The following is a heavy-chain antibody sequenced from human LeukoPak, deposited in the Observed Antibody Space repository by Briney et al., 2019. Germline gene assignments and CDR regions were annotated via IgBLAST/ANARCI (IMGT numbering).Heavy chain of an antibody. J-gene: IGHJ3*02. V-gene: IGHV4-59*01. Sequence: PSETLSLTCTVSGGSITDYYWNWIRQPPGKGLEWIGYSDHSGSTNYNPPLKSRVTISVDTSKNQISLKLSSVTAADTAVYHCVRNRAFDIWGQGTMVTVSS. CDR3: VRNRAFDI. CDR2: SDHSGST. CDR1: GGSITDYY.